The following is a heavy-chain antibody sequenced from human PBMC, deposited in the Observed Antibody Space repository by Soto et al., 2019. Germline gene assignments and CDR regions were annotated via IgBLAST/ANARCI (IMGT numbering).Heavy chain of an antibody. CDR1: GFTFSSYG. V-gene: IGHV3-33*01. CDR2: IWYDGSNK. CDR3: ARDSDDIHLGELSLWDY. D-gene: IGHD3-16*02. J-gene: IGHJ4*02. Sequence: GGSLRLSCAASGFTFSSYGMHWVRQAPGKGLEWVAVIWYDGSNKYYADSVKGRFTISRDNSKNTLYLQMNSLRAEDTAVYYCARDSDDIHLGELSLWDYWGQGTLVTVSS.